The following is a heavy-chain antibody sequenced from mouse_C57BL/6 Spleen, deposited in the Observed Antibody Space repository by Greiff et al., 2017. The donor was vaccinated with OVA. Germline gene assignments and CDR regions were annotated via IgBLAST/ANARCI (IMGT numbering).Heavy chain of an antibody. D-gene: IGHD2-2*01. Sequence: EVQLQQSGPELVKPGASVKMSCKASGYTFTDYNMHWVKQSHGKSLEWIGYINPNNGGTSYNQKFKGKATLTVNKSSSTAYMELRSLTSEDSAVYYCARVEDMVTTDYFDYWGQGTTLTVSS. J-gene: IGHJ2*01. CDR1: GYTFTDYN. CDR2: INPNNGGT. CDR3: ARVEDMVTTDYFDY. V-gene: IGHV1-22*01.